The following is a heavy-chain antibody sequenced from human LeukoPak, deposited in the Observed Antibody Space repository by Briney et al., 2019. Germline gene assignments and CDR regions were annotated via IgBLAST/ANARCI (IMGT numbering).Heavy chain of an antibody. V-gene: IGHV3-15*01. CDR3: TTAERRYYSHDF. J-gene: IGHJ4*02. Sequence: GGSLRLSCTVSGLSFSTAWISWIRQAPGKGLGWVGRIKSNTDGGTVNYAAPVKGRFTISRDDSKNTVFLQMNSLETENTAMYFCTTAERRYYSHDFWGQGTLVTASS. CDR2: IKSNTDGGTV. D-gene: IGHD3-10*01. CDR1: GLSFSTAW.